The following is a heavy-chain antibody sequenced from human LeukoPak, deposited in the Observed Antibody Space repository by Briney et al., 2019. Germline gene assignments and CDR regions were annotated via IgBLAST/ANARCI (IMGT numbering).Heavy chain of an antibody. Sequence: GGSLRLSCAASGFTFTSYWMHWVRQVPGKGLLYISSINSDGSTTRYADSVKGRFTISRDNSKNTLSLQMNSLRAEDTAVYYCARSLDTAMALFDYWGQGTLVTVSS. CDR1: GFTFTSYW. D-gene: IGHD5-18*01. V-gene: IGHV3-74*01. J-gene: IGHJ4*02. CDR2: INSDGSTT. CDR3: ARSLDTAMALFDY.